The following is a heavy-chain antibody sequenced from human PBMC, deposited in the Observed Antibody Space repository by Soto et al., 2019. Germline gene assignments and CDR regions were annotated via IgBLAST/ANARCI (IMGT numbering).Heavy chain of an antibody. J-gene: IGHJ4*02. V-gene: IGHV4-59*01. CDR3: AIGREWLSSYFDY. Sequence: PSETLSITCAVCGDSSNNYYGSWIRQPPGKALEWIGYISYIGSTYYNPSLKSRVTISVDTCKNQFSLKLNSVTSADTAVYDCAIGREWLSSYFDYRCQGTPVTVSS. CDR1: GDSSNNYY. D-gene: IGHD3-3*01. CDR2: ISYIGST.